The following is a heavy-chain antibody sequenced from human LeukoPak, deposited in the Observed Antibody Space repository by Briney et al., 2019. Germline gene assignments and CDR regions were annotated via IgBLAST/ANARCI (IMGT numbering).Heavy chain of an antibody. CDR2: MNPNSGNT. V-gene: IGHV1-8*01. D-gene: IGHD2-2*01. CDR1: GYTFTSYD. J-gene: IGHJ4*02. Sequence: ASVKVSCKASGYTFTSYDINWVRQATGQGLEWMGWMNPNSGNTGYAQKFQGRVTITTDESTSTAYMELSSLRSEDTAVYYCARSRYCSSTSCSYFDYWGQGTLVTVSS. CDR3: ARSRYCSSTSCSYFDY.